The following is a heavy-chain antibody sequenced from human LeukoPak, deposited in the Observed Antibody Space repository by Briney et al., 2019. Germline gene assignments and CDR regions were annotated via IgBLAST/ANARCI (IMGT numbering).Heavy chain of an antibody. D-gene: IGHD1-26*01. J-gene: IGHJ4*02. CDR2: ISGGGGST. CDR1: GFPFSSYG. Sequence: GGSLRLSCAASGFPFSSYGMHWVRQAPGKGLEWVSTISGGGGSTYYADSVKGRFTISRDNSKNTLYLQVNSLRAEDTAVYYCAKGGKWDVTPFDYWGQGTLVTVSS. CDR3: AKGGKWDVTPFDY. V-gene: IGHV3-23*01.